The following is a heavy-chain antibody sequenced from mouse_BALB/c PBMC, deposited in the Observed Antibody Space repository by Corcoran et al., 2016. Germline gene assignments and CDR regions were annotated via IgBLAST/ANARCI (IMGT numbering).Heavy chain of an antibody. Sequence: EVQLQQSGPELVKPGASVQMSCKASGYTFTSYVMHWVKQKPGQGLEWIGYINPYNDGTKYNEKFKGKATLTSDKSSSTAYMELSSLTSEDAAVYYCARGYYGSSCDGYFDVWGAGTTVTVSS. CDR2: INPYNDGT. CDR3: ARGYYGSSCDGYFDV. J-gene: IGHJ1*01. V-gene: IGHV1S136*01. D-gene: IGHD1-1*01. CDR1: GYTFTSYV.